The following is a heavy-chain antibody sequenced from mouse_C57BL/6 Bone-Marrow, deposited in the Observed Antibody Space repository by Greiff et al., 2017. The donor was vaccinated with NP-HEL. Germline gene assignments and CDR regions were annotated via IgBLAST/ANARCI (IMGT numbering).Heavy chain of an antibody. D-gene: IGHD2-3*01. Sequence: VHVKQSGPELVKPGASVKISCKASGYSFTDYNMNWVKQSNGKSLEWIGVINPNYGTTSYNQKFKGKATLTVDQSSSTAYMQLNSLTSEDSAVYYCARRGDGYYVGAMDYWGQGTSVTVSS. CDR2: INPNYGTT. CDR1: GYSFTDYN. CDR3: ARRGDGYYVGAMDY. V-gene: IGHV1-39*01. J-gene: IGHJ4*01.